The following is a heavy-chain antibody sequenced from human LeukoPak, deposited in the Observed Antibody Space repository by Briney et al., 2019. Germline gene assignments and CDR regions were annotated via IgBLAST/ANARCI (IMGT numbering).Heavy chain of an antibody. CDR1: GGSIRSGGYY. CDR2: IYYSGST. J-gene: IGHJ6*03. Sequence: SETLSLTCTVSGGSIRSGGYYWGWIRQPPGKGLEWIATIYYSGSTYSNPSLKSRVSISVDTSKNQFSLKLSSVTAADTAVYYCARHKDSGQYYYYYYYMDVWGKGTTVTISS. CDR3: ARHKDSGQYYYYYYYMDV. D-gene: IGHD6-25*01. V-gene: IGHV4-39*01.